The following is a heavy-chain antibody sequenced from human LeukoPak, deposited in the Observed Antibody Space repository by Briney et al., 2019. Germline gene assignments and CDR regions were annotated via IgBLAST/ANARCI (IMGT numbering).Heavy chain of an antibody. V-gene: IGHV3-30-3*01. CDR1: GFTFSSYA. CDR2: ISYDGSNK. D-gene: IGHD3-3*01. Sequence: GGSLRLSCAASGFTFSSYAMHWVRQAPGKGLEWVAVISYDGSNKYYADSVKGRFTISRDNSKNTLYLQMNSLRAEDTAVYYCGRVQGASITFFGVPPTFAPGGQGPLVTV. J-gene: IGHJ5*02. CDR3: GRVQGASITFFGVPPTFAP.